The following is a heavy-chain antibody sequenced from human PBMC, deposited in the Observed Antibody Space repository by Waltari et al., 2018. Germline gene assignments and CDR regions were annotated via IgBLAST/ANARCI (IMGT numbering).Heavy chain of an antibody. J-gene: IGHJ4*02. CDR1: GFSFRSFG. V-gene: IGHV3-23*01. CDR2: IGAVTST. D-gene: IGHD3-22*01. CDR3: ARVHSLGQYDTSGAESNFDH. Sequence: EVQLLESGGGLVHPGGYLRLSCAASGFSFRSFGLSWVGQAPGKGLEWVAAIGAVTSTYYADSVKGRFTISRDNSKNTLFLQMNSLRAEDTAIYYCARVHSLGQYDTSGAESNFDHWGQGALVTVSS.